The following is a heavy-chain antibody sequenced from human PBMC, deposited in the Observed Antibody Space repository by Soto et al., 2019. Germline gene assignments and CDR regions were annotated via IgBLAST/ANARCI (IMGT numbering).Heavy chain of an antibody. Sequence: SVKVSCKASGGTFSSYAISWVRQAPGQGLEWMGGIIPIFGTANYAQKFQGRVTITADESTSTAYMELSRLRSDDTAVYYCARSGDGSYDAFDIWGQGTMVTVSS. CDR2: IIPIFGTA. J-gene: IGHJ3*02. CDR1: GGTFSSYA. V-gene: IGHV1-69*13. CDR3: ARSGDGSYDAFDI. D-gene: IGHD3-10*01.